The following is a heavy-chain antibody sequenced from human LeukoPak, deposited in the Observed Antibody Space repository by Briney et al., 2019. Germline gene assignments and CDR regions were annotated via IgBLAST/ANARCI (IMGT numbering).Heavy chain of an antibody. CDR3: RCSGQRNSGWYFDL. Sequence: GGSLRLSCAASGFTFSKHWMTWVRQAPGKGLEWVANIRQDGSEKYYVDSVKGRFTISRDNTKNSLYLQMNSLRAEDTAVYYCRCSGQRNSGWYFDLWGRGTLVTVSS. CDR1: GFTFSKHW. CDR2: IRQDGSEK. J-gene: IGHJ2*01. V-gene: IGHV3-7*02. D-gene: IGHD2-15*01.